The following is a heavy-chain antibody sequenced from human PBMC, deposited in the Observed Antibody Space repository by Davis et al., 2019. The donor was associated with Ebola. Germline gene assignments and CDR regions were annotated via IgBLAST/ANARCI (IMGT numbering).Heavy chain of an antibody. J-gene: IGHJ5*02. D-gene: IGHD3-16*01. CDR3: AREAVWRFDP. Sequence: PGGSLRLSCAASGFSLSSHWMSWVRQAPGKGLEWVANRRQDGSEKHYVDSVKGRFTISRDNVKNSLYLQMNSLRAEDTAVYYCAREAVWRFDPWGQGTLVTVSS. CDR2: RRQDGSEK. CDR1: GFSLSSHW. V-gene: IGHV3-7*03.